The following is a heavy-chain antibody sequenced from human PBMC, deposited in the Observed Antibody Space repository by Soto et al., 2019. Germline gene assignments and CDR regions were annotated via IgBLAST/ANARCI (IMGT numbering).Heavy chain of an antibody. CDR1: GYTFTSYY. J-gene: IGHJ4*02. V-gene: IGHV1-46*01. CDR3: ARAPPGPSYFDY. CDR2: INPSGGST. Sequence: ASVKVSCKASGYTFTSYYIHWVRQAPGQGLEWMGIINPSGGSTIYAQKFQGRVNMTRDTSTSTVYMELSSLRSEDTAVYYCARAPPGPSYFDYWGQGTLVTVS. D-gene: IGHD7-27*01.